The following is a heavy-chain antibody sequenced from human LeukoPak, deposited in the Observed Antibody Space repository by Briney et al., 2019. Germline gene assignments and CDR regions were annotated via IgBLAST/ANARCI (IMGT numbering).Heavy chain of an antibody. J-gene: IGHJ4*02. CDR3: ARDLSYYDSSGYDRLDY. D-gene: IGHD3-22*01. V-gene: IGHV3-23*01. Sequence: GGSLRLSCAASGFTFSSYAMSWVRQAPGKGLEWVSAISGSGGSTYYADSVKGRFTISRDNSKNTLYLQMNSLRAEDTAVYYCARDLSYYDSSGYDRLDYWGQGTLVTVSS. CDR2: ISGSGGST. CDR1: GFTFSSYA.